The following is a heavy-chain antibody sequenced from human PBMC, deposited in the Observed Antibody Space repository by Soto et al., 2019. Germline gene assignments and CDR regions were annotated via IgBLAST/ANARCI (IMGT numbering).Heavy chain of an antibody. Sequence: VQLQESGPGLVKPSQTLSLTCTVSGGSISIGGYYWSWIRQHPGKGLEWIGYMYYSGSTYYNPSLQSRVTMSGDTSKTYFSLKLSSVTAADTAVYYCARDRNDFWSGYYLSGMDVWGQGTTVTVSS. V-gene: IGHV4-31*03. CDR3: ARDRNDFWSGYYLSGMDV. D-gene: IGHD3-3*01. CDR1: GGSISIGGYY. J-gene: IGHJ6*02. CDR2: MYYSGST.